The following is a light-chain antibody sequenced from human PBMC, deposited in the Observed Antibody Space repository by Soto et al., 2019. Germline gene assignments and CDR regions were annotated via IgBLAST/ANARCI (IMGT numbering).Light chain of an antibody. CDR2: LNSDGSH. CDR3: QTWGTGIQV. CDR1: SGHSSYA. Sequence: QLVLTQSPSASASLGASVKLTCTLSSGHSSYAIAWHQQQPEKGPRYLMKLNSDGSHSKGDGIADRFSGSSSGAERYLTMSSLQSEDEADYYCQTWGTGIQVFGGGTKLTVL. J-gene: IGLJ2*01. V-gene: IGLV4-69*01.